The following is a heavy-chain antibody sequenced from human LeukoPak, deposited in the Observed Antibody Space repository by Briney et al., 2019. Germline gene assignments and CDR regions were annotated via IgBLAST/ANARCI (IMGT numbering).Heavy chain of an antibody. V-gene: IGHV4-61*02. CDR1: GDSISSGDYY. J-gene: IGHJ4*02. Sequence: SQTLSLTCTVSGDSISSGDYYWSWIRQPAGKGLEWIGRISSSGSTNYNPSLKSRVTISVDTSKNQFSLKLSSVTAADTAVYYCARGGTTVTTYFDYWGQGTLVTVSS. D-gene: IGHD4-17*01. CDR2: ISSSGST. CDR3: ARGGTTVTTYFDY.